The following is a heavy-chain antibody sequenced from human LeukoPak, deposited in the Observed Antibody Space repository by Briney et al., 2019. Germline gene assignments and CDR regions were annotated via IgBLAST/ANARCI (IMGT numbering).Heavy chain of an antibody. Sequence: GGSLRLSCAASGFTFSSYAMSWVRQAPGKGLEWVAVIWYDGSNKYYADSVKGRFTISRDNSKNTLYLQMNSLRAEDTAVYYCARDRYTMVRGVIMLDYWGQGTLVTVSS. J-gene: IGHJ4*02. CDR3: ARDRYTMVRGVIMLDY. V-gene: IGHV3-33*08. D-gene: IGHD3-10*01. CDR2: IWYDGSNK. CDR1: GFTFSSYA.